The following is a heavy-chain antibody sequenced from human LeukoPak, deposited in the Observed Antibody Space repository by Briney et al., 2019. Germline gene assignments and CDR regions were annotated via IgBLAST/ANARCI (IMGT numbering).Heavy chain of an antibody. CDR1: GFTFSSYE. Sequence: GGSLRLSCAASGFTFSSYEMNWVRQAPGKGLEWVSYISSSGNTIYYADSVKGRFTISRDNAKNELYLQMYSLRVEDTAVYYCVREYGDYQAPFDYWGQGTLVTVSS. D-gene: IGHD4-17*01. CDR2: ISSSGNTI. CDR3: VREYGDYQAPFDY. J-gene: IGHJ4*02. V-gene: IGHV3-48*03.